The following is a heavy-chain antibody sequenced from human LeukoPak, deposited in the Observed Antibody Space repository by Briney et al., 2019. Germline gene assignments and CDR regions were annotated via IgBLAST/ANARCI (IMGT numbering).Heavy chain of an antibody. CDR2: IYTSGST. D-gene: IGHD6-6*01. Sequence: PSETLSLTCTVSGGSISSYYWSWIRQPPGKGLEWIGRIYTSGSTNYNPSLKSRVTISVDTSKNQFSLKLSSVTAADTAVYYCARGRIAARPGWFDPWGQGTLVTVSS. V-gene: IGHV4-4*08. J-gene: IGHJ5*02. CDR3: ARGRIAARPGWFDP. CDR1: GGSISSYY.